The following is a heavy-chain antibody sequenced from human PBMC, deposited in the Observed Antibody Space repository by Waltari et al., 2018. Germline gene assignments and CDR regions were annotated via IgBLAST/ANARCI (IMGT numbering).Heavy chain of an antibody. J-gene: IGHJ3*02. D-gene: IGHD3-22*01. Sequence: EVQLVESGGGLVQPGGSLRRSCAASGFTLSSYWMGWVRQAPGKGLEWVANIMTDGSEEYYVDSVRGRFTISRDNAKNSLFLQMNSLRPEDTAVYYCARDQWFAFDIWGQGTMVTVSS. CDR2: IMTDGSEE. CDR1: GFTLSSYW. V-gene: IGHV3-7*01. CDR3: ARDQWFAFDI.